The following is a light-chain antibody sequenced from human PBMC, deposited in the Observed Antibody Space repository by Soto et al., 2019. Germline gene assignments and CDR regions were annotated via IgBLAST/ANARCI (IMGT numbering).Light chain of an antibody. CDR1: RDVGSD. Sequence: QMTQSPSSLSASVGEKIIITCRASRDVGSDVSWYQQKPGQAPKLLIYAASNLYTGVPSRFSGSGSGTEFTLTISSLQPEDFATYYCLQHNSYPRWTFGQGTKVDIK. CDR2: AAS. V-gene: IGKV1-17*01. J-gene: IGKJ1*01. CDR3: LQHNSYPRWT.